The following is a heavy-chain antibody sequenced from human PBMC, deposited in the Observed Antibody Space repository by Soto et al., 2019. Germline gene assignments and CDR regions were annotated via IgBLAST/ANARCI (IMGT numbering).Heavy chain of an antibody. D-gene: IGHD3-10*01. CDR3: ARLLRVRGVSYYYGMDG. CDR1: GFTFSSYS. J-gene: IGHJ6*04. CDR2: ISSSSSYI. Sequence: EVQLVESGGGLVKPGGSLRLSCAASGFTFSSYSMKWVRQAPGKWLEWVSYISSSSSYIYYADSVKGRLTISRDNAKNSLSLQMNSLRAEDTSVYYCARLLRVRGVSYYYGMDGWGKETTVTVSS. V-gene: IGHV3-21*01.